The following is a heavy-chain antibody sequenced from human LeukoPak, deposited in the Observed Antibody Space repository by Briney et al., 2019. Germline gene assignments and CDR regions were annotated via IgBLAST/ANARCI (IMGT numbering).Heavy chain of an antibody. Sequence: PGGSLRLSCAASGFTFSSYSMNWVRQAPGKGLEWVSSISSSSSYIYYADSVKGRFTISRDNAKNSLYLQMNSLRAEDTAVYYCARDHQRPGAFDIWGQGTMVTVSS. CDR3: ARDHQRPGAFDI. CDR2: ISSSSSYI. J-gene: IGHJ3*02. CDR1: GFTFSSYS. V-gene: IGHV3-21*01.